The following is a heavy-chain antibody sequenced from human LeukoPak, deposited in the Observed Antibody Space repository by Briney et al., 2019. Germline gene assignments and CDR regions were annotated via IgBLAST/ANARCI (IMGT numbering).Heavy chain of an antibody. CDR3: AKDIWARIALAPGDY. Sequence: AGGSQRLSCAASGFTFSSYAMSWVRQAPGKGLEWVSAISGSGGSTYYADSVKGRFTISRDNSKNTLYLQMNSLRAEDTAVYYCAKDIWARIALAPGDYWGQGTLVTVSS. V-gene: IGHV3-23*01. J-gene: IGHJ4*02. CDR2: ISGSGGST. D-gene: IGHD6-13*01. CDR1: GFTFSSYA.